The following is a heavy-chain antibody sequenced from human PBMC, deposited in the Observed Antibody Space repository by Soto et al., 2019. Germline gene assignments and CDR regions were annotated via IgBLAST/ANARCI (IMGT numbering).Heavy chain of an antibody. Sequence: EVQLVESGGGLVQPGGSLRLSCAASGFTFSSYWMSWVRQAPGKGLEWVANIKQDGSEKYYVDSVKGRFTISRDNAKNSLYLQMNSLRAEDTAVYYCAGGWSGYDFDYWGQGTLVTVSS. CDR1: GFTFSSYW. CDR3: AGGWSGYDFDY. D-gene: IGHD2-15*01. J-gene: IGHJ4*02. CDR2: IKQDGSEK. V-gene: IGHV3-7*01.